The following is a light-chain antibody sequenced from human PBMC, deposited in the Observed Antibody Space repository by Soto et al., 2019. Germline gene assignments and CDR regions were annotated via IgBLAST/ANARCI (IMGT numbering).Light chain of an antibody. V-gene: IGKV1-9*01. CDR1: QGIRDK. J-gene: IGKJ4*01. Sequence: DIQLTQSPSFLSASVGDRVTITCRASQGIRDKLAWYQQKPGKAPNLLIYDVSTLQSGVPSRFSGSASGTEFTLIISSLQPEDFATYYCQQLNNYPLTFGGGTKVDIK. CDR2: DVS. CDR3: QQLNNYPLT.